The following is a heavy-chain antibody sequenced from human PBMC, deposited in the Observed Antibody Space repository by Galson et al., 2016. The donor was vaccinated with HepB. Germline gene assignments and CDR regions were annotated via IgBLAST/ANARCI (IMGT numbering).Heavy chain of an antibody. J-gene: IGHJ4*02. CDR1: GFIFNSHA. V-gene: IGHV3-23*01. CDR3: AARYGEFLIVFGY. Sequence: SLRLSCAGSGFIFNSHAMSWVRQAPGKGLELVSAISDIGANTYHADFVKGRFTISRDNSKNTMYLQMNSLRVEDTAVYYCAARYGEFLIVFGYWGQGTLVTVSS. D-gene: IGHD3-10*01. CDR2: ISDIGANT.